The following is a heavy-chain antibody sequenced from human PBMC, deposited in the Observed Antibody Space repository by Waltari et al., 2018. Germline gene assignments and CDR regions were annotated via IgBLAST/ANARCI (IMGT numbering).Heavy chain of an antibody. V-gene: IGHV4-61*02. CDR1: GGSISSGSYY. CDR3: ASVAIFGVAGGMDV. Sequence: QVQLQESGPGLVKPSQTLSLTCTVSGGSISSGSYYWSWIRQPAGKGLEWIGRIYTSGITNYNPSLKSRVTISVDTSKNQFSLKLSSVTAADTAVYYCASVAIFGVAGGMDVWGQGTTVTVSS. CDR2: IYTSGIT. J-gene: IGHJ6*02. D-gene: IGHD3-3*01.